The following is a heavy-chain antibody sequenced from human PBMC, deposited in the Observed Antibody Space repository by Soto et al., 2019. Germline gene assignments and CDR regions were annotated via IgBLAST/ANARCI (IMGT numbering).Heavy chain of an antibody. V-gene: IGHV3-30*18. Sequence: QVQLVESGGGVVQPGRSLRLSCAASGFTFSSYGMHWVRQAPGKGLEWVAVISYDGSNKYYADSVKGRFTISRDNSKNTLYLQMNSLRAEDTAVYYCAKDMGGGYDLSCQCYYYYGMDVW. J-gene: IGHJ6*01. D-gene: IGHD5-12*01. CDR1: GFTFSSYG. CDR2: ISYDGSNK. CDR3: AKDMGGGYDLSCQCYYYYGMDV.